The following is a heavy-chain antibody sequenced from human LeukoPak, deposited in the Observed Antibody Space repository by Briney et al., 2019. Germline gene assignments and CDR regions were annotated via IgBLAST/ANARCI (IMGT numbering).Heavy chain of an antibody. CDR3: ARHKGYSRLQPQQEI. V-gene: IGHV4-39*01. J-gene: IGHJ4*02. D-gene: IGHD5-12*01. CDR2: IYYSGST. CDR1: GGSISSSSYY. Sequence: SETLSLTCTVSGGSISSSSYYWGWIRQPPGKRLEWIGSIYYSGSTYYNPSLKSRVTISVDTSKNQFSLKLSSVTAADTAVYYCARHKGYSRLQPQQEIWGQGTLVTVSS.